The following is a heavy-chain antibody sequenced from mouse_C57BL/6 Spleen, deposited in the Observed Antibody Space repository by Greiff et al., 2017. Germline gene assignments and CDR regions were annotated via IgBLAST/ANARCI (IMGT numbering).Heavy chain of an antibody. CDR1: GYTFTSYW. D-gene: IGHD2-5*01. CDR2: IYPSDSET. J-gene: IGHJ2*01. Sequence: QVQLQQPGAELVRPGSSVKLSCKASGYTFTSYWMDWVKQRPGQGLEWIGNIYPSDSETHYNQKFKDKATLTVDKSSSTAYMQLSSLTSEDSAVYYCARWGYSNYCTFYFDYWGQGTTLTVSS. V-gene: IGHV1-61*01. CDR3: ARWGYSNYCTFYFDY.